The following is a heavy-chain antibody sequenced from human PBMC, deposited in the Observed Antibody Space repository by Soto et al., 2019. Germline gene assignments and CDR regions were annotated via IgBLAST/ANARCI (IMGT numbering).Heavy chain of an antibody. CDR2: ISADNGNT. D-gene: IGHD1-26*01. CDR1: GYTFTSYG. Sequence: QVQLVQSGAEVKNPGASVKVSCKASGYTFTSYGISWVRQAPGQGLEWLGWISADNGNTNYAQKLQGRVTMTTDTSTSTDYMELRSLRSDDTAVYYCARDRGSYALDYWGQGTLVTVSS. CDR3: ARDRGSYALDY. V-gene: IGHV1-18*01. J-gene: IGHJ4*02.